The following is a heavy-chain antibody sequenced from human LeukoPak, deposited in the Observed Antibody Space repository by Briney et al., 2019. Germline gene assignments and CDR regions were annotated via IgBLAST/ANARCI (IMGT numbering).Heavy chain of an antibody. CDR1: GYTFTSYD. CDR3: ARIPPRRIFTYYYDSSGYDY. CDR2: MNPNSGNT. D-gene: IGHD3-22*01. V-gene: IGHV1-8*01. Sequence: ASVKVSCKASGYTFTSYDINWVRQATGQGLEWMGWMNPNSGNTGYAQKFQGRVTMTRNTSISTAYMELSSLRSEDTAVYYCARIPPRRIFTYYYDSSGYDYWGQGTLVTVSS. J-gene: IGHJ4*02.